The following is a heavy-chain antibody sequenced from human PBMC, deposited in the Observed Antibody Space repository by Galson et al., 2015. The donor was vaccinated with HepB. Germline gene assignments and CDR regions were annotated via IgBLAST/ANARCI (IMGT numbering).Heavy chain of an antibody. Sequence: PALVKPTQTLTLTCTFSGFSLSTNGMRVSWTRQPPGKALEWLARIDWDDDKFYSTSLKTRLTISKDTSKNQVVLTMTNMDPVDTATYYCARIRCSSTSCYLDYWGQGTLVTVSS. CDR3: ARIRCSSTSCYLDY. D-gene: IGHD2-2*01. V-gene: IGHV2-70*04. CDR1: GFSLSTNGMR. J-gene: IGHJ4*02. CDR2: IDWDDDK.